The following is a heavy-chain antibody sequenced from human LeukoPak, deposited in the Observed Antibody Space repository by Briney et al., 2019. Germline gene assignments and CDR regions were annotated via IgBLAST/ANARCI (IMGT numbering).Heavy chain of an antibody. V-gene: IGHV3-43D*03. CDR1: GFTFDDYA. D-gene: IGHD1-26*01. CDR3: AKGSGGAYYNYFED. CDR2: ISWDGGTI. J-gene: IGHJ4*02. Sequence: GGSLRPSCAASGFTFDDYAFHWVRQAPGKGLEWVSLISWDGGTIYYADSVRGRFTISRDNSKNSLYLRMNSLRAEDTALYYCAKGSGGAYYNYFEDWGQGTLVSVAS.